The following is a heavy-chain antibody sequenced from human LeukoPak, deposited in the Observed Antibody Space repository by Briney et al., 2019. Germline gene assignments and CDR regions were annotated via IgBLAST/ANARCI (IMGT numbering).Heavy chain of an antibody. CDR2: ISSSGSTI. J-gene: IGHJ6*02. V-gene: IGHV3-48*03. CDR3: AAYCSSTSCYGGLVDCYYGMDV. CDR1: GFTFSSYE. D-gene: IGHD2-2*01. Sequence: PGGSLRLSCAASGFTFSSYEMNWVRQAPGKGLEWVSYISSSGSTIYYADSVKGRFTISRDNAKNSLYLQMNSLRAEDTAVYYCAAYCSSTSCYGGLVDCYYGMDVWGQGTTVTVSS.